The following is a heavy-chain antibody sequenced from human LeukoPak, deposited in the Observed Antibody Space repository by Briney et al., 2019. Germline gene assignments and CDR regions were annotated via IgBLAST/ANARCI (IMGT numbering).Heavy chain of an antibody. CDR2: IYHSGST. V-gene: IGHV4-38-2*02. CDR1: GYSISSGYY. Sequence: SETLSLTCTVSGYSISSGYYWGWIRQPPGKGLEWFGSIYHSGSTYYNPSLRSRVTISVDTSKNQFSLKLSSVTAADTAVYYCARASAFSSSSPYYYYYMDVWGKGTTVTVSS. J-gene: IGHJ6*03. D-gene: IGHD6-6*01. CDR3: ARASAFSSSSPYYYYYMDV.